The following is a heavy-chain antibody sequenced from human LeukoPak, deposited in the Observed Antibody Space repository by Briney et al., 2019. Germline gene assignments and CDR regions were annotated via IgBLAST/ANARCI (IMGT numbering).Heavy chain of an antibody. Sequence: ASVKVSCKASGYTFTGYFVHWVRQTPGQGLEWLGWINSDSGGTNYAQKFQGRVTMTRDTSINTVYMEPNRLRSDDTAFYYCARDSATSLGEDAFDIWGQGTMVTVSS. CDR2: INSDSGGT. CDR1: GYTFTGYF. J-gene: IGHJ3*02. CDR3: ARDSATSLGEDAFDI. V-gene: IGHV1-2*02. D-gene: IGHD3-16*01.